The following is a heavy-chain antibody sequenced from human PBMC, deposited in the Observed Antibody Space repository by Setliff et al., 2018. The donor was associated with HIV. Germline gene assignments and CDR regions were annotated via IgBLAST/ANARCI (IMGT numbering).Heavy chain of an antibody. V-gene: IGHV4-39*02. Sequence: LSLTCSVTGASTSDNIYYWGWIRHSPGKGLEWIASAHYSGAIFYNPSLKSRVTMSVDTSGSRFSLKLTSVTAAGTAVYYCARPSFGIGGGANFDSWGRGTLVTVSS. CDR2: AHYSGAI. D-gene: IGHD3-3*01. CDR3: ARPSFGIGGGANFDS. J-gene: IGHJ4*02. CDR1: GASTSDNIYY.